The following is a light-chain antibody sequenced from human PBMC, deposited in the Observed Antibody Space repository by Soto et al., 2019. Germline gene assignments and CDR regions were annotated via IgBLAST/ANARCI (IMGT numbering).Light chain of an antibody. V-gene: IGLV1-47*02. J-gene: IGLJ3*02. CDR1: SSNFGAGYD. CDR2: SND. Sequence: QSVLTQPPSVSGAPGQRVTISCTGSSSNFGAGYDVHWYQQLPGTAPKLLIYSNDQRPSGVPDRFSGSKSGTSASLAISGLRSEDEADYYCAAWDDSLSGWVFGGGTKVTVL. CDR3: AAWDDSLSGWV.